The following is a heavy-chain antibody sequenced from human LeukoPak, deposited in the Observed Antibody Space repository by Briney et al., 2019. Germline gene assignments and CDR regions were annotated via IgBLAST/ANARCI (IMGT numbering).Heavy chain of an antibody. Sequence: GASVKVSCKASGGTFSSYAISWVRQAPGQGLEWMGGIIPIFGTANYAQKFQGRVTITADKSTSTAYMELSSLRSDDTAVYYCARVQESTVTTPHYYYYYMDVWGKGTTVTVSS. V-gene: IGHV1-69*06. J-gene: IGHJ6*03. CDR2: IIPIFGTA. D-gene: IGHD4-17*01. CDR1: GGTFSSYA. CDR3: ARVQESTVTTPHYYYYYMDV.